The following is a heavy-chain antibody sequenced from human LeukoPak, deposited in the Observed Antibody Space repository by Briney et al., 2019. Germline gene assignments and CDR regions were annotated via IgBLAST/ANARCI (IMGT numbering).Heavy chain of an antibody. Sequence: GGSLRLSCAASGFTFSSHNMNWVRQAPGKGLEWVSFISSNGRQKYYEDSVKGRFTISRDNAKTSLYLHLDSLTADDTAVYYCAREAPDWHVPDYWGHGTLVIV. V-gene: IGHV3-21*01. CDR3: AREAPDWHVPDY. D-gene: IGHD1-1*01. J-gene: IGHJ4*01. CDR1: GFTFSSHN. CDR2: ISSNGRQK.